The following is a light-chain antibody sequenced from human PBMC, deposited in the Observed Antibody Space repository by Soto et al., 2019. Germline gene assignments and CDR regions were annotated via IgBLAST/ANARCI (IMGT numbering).Light chain of an antibody. Sequence: DIQMTQSPSTLSASVGDRVTITCRASQSISSWLAWYQQKPGKAPKLLIYKASNLESGVPSRFRGSGSGTEFTLTISSLQHDDFATYHCQQYNSYPLTFGGGTKVEIK. CDR1: QSISSW. CDR3: QQYNSYPLT. V-gene: IGKV1-5*03. CDR2: KAS. J-gene: IGKJ4*01.